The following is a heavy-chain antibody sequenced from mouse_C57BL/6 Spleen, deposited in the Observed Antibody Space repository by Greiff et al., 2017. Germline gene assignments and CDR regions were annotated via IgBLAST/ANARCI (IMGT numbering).Heavy chain of an antibody. J-gene: IGHJ4*01. CDR3: ARDYDYDAGYYAMDY. D-gene: IGHD2-4*01. Sequence: EVQLQQSGPELVKPGDSVKISCKASGYSFTGYFMNWVMQSHGKSLEWIGRINPYNGDTSYNQKFKGKATLTVDKSSSTAHMELRSLTSEDSAVYYYARDYDYDAGYYAMDYWGQGTSVTVSS. CDR2: INPYNGDT. CDR1: GYSFTGYF. V-gene: IGHV1-20*01.